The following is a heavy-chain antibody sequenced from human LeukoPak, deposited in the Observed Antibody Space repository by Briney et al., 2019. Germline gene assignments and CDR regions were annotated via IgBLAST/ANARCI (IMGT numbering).Heavy chain of an antibody. J-gene: IGHJ4*02. Sequence: SQTLSLTCAISGDSIFTNNVAWNWIRQSPSRGLEWLGRTYYRSKWSFDYAVSVKSRITINADTSKNQFSLQLSSVTPEVTAVYYCARGKYTSFDNWGQGTLVTVSS. V-gene: IGHV6-1*01. CDR3: ARGKYTSFDN. CDR2: TYYRSKWSF. D-gene: IGHD6-6*01. CDR1: GDSIFTNNVA.